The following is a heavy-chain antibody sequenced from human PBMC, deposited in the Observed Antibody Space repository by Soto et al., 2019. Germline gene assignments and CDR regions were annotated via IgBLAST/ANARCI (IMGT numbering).Heavy chain of an antibody. D-gene: IGHD6-6*01. CDR3: ARGAARAPTYYYYYYGMDV. CDR1: VGSFSVYY. CDR2: INHSGST. Sequence: QVQLQQWGAGLFKPSETLSLTGAVFVGSFSVYYWSWILQPPEKGLEWIGEINHSGSTNYNPSLKSRVTISVDTSKNQFSLKLSSVTAADTAVYYCARGAARAPTYYYYYYGMDVW. V-gene: IGHV4-34*01. J-gene: IGHJ6*01.